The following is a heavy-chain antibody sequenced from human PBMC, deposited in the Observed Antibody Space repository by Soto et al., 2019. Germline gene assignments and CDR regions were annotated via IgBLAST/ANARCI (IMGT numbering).Heavy chain of an antibody. V-gene: IGHV3-21*01. D-gene: IGHD5-12*01. CDR3: ARELSGSGYDSEFDY. CDR2: ISSSSSYI. Sequence: PGGSLRLSCAASGFTFSSYSMNWVRQAPGKGLEWVSSISSSSSYIYYADSVKGRFTISRDNAKNSLYLQMNSLRAEDTTVYYCARELSGSGYDSEFDYWGQGTLVTVSS. J-gene: IGHJ4*02. CDR1: GFTFSSYS.